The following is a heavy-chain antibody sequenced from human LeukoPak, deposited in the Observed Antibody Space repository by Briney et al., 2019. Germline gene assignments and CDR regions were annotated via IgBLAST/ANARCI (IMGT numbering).Heavy chain of an antibody. CDR2: INPNSGGT. D-gene: IGHD2-8*01. CDR1: GYTFTGYY. CDR3: ASSSVPVLMVYAMGGNFDY. J-gene: IGHJ4*02. Sequence: GASVKVSCKASGYTFTGYYMHWVRQAPGQGLEWMGWINPNSGGTNYAQKFQGRVTMTRDTSISTAYMELSRLRSDDTAVYYCASSSVPVLMVYAMGGNFDYWGQGTLVTVSS. V-gene: IGHV1-2*02.